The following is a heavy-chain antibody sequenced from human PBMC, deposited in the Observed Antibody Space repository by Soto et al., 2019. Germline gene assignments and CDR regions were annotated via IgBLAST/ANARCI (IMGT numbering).Heavy chain of an antibody. D-gene: IGHD2-15*01. CDR1: GDSISTVDYF. J-gene: IGHJ5*01. CDR2: IYKSATT. V-gene: IGHV4-30-4*01. Sequence: SETLSLTCSVSGDSISTVDYFWAWIRQPPGQALEYIGYIYKSATTYYNPSFEGRVAISLDTSKSHFSLNVTSVTAADTAVYFCARGRYCLTGRCFPNWFDSWGQGTLVTVAS. CDR3: ARGRYCLTGRCFPNWFDS.